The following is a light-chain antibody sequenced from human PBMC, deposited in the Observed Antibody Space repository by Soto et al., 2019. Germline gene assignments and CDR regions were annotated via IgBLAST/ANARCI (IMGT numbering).Light chain of an antibody. J-gene: IGKJ4*01. CDR3: QQYGRSPLT. CDR1: QSVSSNS. CDR2: AAS. V-gene: IGKV3-20*01. Sequence: EIVSTQSPGTLSLSPGERATLSCRASQSVSSNSLAWYQETPGQAPRLLIYAASSRATGIPDRFSGSGSGTDFTLTISRLEPEDFAVYYCQQYGRSPLTFGGGTKVDIK.